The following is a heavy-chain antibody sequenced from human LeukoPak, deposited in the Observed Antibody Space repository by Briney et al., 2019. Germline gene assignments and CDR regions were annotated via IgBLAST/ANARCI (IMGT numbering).Heavy chain of an antibody. Sequence: PGGSLRLSCAASGFTFTTYSMHWVRQVPGKGLVWVSRIKSDGSRTYYADSVKGRFTISRDNAKSTLYPQMDSLRAEDTAVYYCARALSSAWGLVDCWGQGTLVTVPS. CDR1: GFTFTTYS. CDR3: ARALSSAWGLVDC. J-gene: IGHJ4*02. CDR2: IKSDGSRT. D-gene: IGHD6-19*01. V-gene: IGHV3-74*01.